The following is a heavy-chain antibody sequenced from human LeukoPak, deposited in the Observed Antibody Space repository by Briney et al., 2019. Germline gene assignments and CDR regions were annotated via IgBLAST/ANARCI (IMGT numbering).Heavy chain of an antibody. CDR3: ARDPPTYCSSTSCPSY. V-gene: IGHV4-31*03. D-gene: IGHD2-2*01. CDR2: IYYSGST. Sequence: SETLSLTCTASGGSISYGGYYWTWIRQHPGKGLEWIGYIYYSGSTYYNPSLKSRVTISVDTSKNQFSLKLSSVTAADTAVYYCARDPPTYCSSTSCPSYWGQGTLVTVSS. CDR1: GGSISYGGYY. J-gene: IGHJ4*02.